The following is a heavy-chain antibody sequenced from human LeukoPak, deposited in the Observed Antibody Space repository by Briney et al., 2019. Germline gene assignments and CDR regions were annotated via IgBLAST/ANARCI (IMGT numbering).Heavy chain of an antibody. CDR2: INPNSGGT. V-gene: IGHV1-2*04. CDR1: GYTFTGYY. CDR3: ARDRAHCSGGSCYSRNWFDP. D-gene: IGHD2-15*01. J-gene: IGHJ5*02. Sequence: GASVTVSCKASGYTFTGYYMHWVRQAPGQGLEWMGWINPNSGGTNYAQKFQGWVTMTRDTSISTAYMELSRLRSDDTAVYYCARDRAHCSGGSCYSRNWFDPWGQGTLVTVSS.